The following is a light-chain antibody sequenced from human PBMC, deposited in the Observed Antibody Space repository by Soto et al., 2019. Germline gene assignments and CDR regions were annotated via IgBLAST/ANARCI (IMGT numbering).Light chain of an antibody. J-gene: IGKJ5*01. CDR1: QDISNY. Sequence: DIQMTQSPSSLSASLGDRVTITCRASQDISNYLAWYQQKPGKVPKLLIYAASTLQSGVPSRFSGSGSGTDCTLTSSSLQPEDFATYYCQKYHRAPITFGQGTRLEIK. CDR2: AAS. CDR3: QKYHRAPIT. V-gene: IGKV1-27*01.